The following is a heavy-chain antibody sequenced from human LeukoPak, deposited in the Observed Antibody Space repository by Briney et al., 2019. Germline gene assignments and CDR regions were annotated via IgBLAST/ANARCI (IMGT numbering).Heavy chain of an antibody. J-gene: IGHJ6*04. D-gene: IGHD3-10*01. Sequence: GGSLRLSRAASGFTFSGSAMHWVRQASGKRLEWVGRIRSKANSYATAYAASVKGRFTISRDDSKNTAYLQMNSLKTEDTAVYYCTSPPMVRRVVNVWGKGTTVNVSS. V-gene: IGHV3-73*01. CDR1: GFTFSGSA. CDR2: IRSKANSYAT. CDR3: TSPPMVRRVVNV.